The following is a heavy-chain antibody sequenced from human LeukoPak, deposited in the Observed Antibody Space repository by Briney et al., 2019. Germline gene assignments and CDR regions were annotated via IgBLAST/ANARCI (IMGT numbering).Heavy chain of an antibody. V-gene: IGHV3-23*01. Sequence: AGGSLSLLCAASGFTLSSYATRWARDARGEGREWLSCLSGCDGSTYYAVSVKRRFTISRDNSKNTLYLQMNSLRAEDTAVYYRSYYGSGSYYPPDTGHWGQGTLVTVSS. CDR2: LSGCDGST. CDR1: GFTLSSYA. J-gene: IGHJ4*02. D-gene: IGHD3-10*01. CDR3: SYYGSGSYYPPDTGH.